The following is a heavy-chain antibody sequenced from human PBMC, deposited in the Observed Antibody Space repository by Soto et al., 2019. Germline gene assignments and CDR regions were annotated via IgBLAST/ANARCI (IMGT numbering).Heavy chain of an antibody. V-gene: IGHV4-39*02. J-gene: IGHJ4*02. Sequence: QLQLQESGPGLVKPSDTLSLTCTVSGGSISTDSHYWGWIRQPPGKGLEWIGSVYYAGSTYKNPSLHSRVTISVDTSKNHFSLKRNSVTAADTAVYYCARRTNYGDYSFDYWGQGTLVTVSS. CDR3: ARRTNYGDYSFDY. D-gene: IGHD4-17*01. CDR1: GGSISTDSHY. CDR2: VYYAGST.